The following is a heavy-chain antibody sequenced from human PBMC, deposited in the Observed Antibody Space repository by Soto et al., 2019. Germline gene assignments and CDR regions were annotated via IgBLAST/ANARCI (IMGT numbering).Heavy chain of an antibody. CDR1: GGTFSSYA. CDR2: IIPIFGTA. Sequence: SVKVSCKASGGTFSSYAISWVRQAPGQGLEWMGGIIPIFGTANYAQKFQGRVTITADESTSTAYMELSSLRSEDTAVYYCAGSVIVVVTATHGMDVWGQGTTVTVSS. V-gene: IGHV1-69*13. J-gene: IGHJ6*02. CDR3: AGSVIVVVTATHGMDV. D-gene: IGHD2-21*02.